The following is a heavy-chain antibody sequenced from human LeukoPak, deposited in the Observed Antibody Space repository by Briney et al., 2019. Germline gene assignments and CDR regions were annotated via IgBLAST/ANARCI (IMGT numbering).Heavy chain of an antibody. J-gene: IGHJ3*02. Sequence: GGSLRLSCAASGFTFSSYAMSWVRQAPGKGLEWVPAISGSGGSTYYADSVKGRFTISRDNSKNTLYLQMNSLRAEDTAVYYCAKGWITIFGVVIGAFDIWGQGTMVTVSS. CDR1: GFTFSSYA. D-gene: IGHD3-3*01. CDR3: AKGWITIFGVVIGAFDI. CDR2: ISGSGGST. V-gene: IGHV3-23*01.